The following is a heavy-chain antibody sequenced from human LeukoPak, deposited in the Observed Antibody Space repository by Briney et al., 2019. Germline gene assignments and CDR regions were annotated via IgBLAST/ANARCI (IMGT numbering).Heavy chain of an antibody. J-gene: IGHJ4*02. CDR2: ISGSGTTI. Sequence: GGSLTLSCAASGFTLSTYALSWVRQAPGKGLEWVSAISGSGTTIYYADPVKGRFTISRDNSTNTLDLQMNSLRAEDTAVYYCANLYESVGYYIAGGQGALVTVS. V-gene: IGHV3-23*01. D-gene: IGHD3-22*01. CDR3: ANLYESVGYYIA. CDR1: GFTLSTYA.